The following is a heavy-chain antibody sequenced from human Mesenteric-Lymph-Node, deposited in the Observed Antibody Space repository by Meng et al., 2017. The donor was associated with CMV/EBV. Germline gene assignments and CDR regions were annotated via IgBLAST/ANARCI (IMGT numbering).Heavy chain of an antibody. J-gene: IGHJ6*02. CDR2: IYYSGST. D-gene: IGHD3-10*01. CDR3: AARGTQFVMDV. CDR1: GGSISSSSYY. Sequence: SETLSLTCTVSGGSISSSSYYWGWIRQPPGKGLEWIGSIYYSGSTYYNPSLKSRVTISVDTSKNQFSLKLSSVTAADTAVYYCAARGTQFVMDVWGHGTAVTVSS. V-gene: IGHV4-39*07.